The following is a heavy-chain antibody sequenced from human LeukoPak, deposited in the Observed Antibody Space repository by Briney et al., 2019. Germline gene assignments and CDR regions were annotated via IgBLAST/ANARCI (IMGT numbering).Heavy chain of an antibody. CDR1: GGSISSYY. J-gene: IGHJ3*02. CDR2: IYYSGST. Sequence: SETLSLTCTVSGGSISSYYWSWIRQPPGKGLEWIGYIYYSGSTNYNPSLKSRVTISVDTSKNQFSLKLSSVTAADTAVYYCAGVNGGRAFDIWGQGTMVTVSS. V-gene: IGHV4-59*01. CDR3: AGVNGGRAFDI. D-gene: IGHD1-1*01.